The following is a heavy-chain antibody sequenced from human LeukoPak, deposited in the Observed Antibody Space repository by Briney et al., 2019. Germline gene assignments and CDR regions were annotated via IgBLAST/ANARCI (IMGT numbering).Heavy chain of an antibody. Sequence: GGSLRLSCAASGFPFSSYSMNWVRQAPGKGLEWVSYISSSSTIYYADPVKGRFTISRDNAKNSLYLQMNSLSDEDTAVYYCARGHYYYYGMDVWGQGTTVTVSS. CDR1: GFPFSSYS. CDR3: ARGHYYYYGMDV. CDR2: ISSSSTI. J-gene: IGHJ6*02. V-gene: IGHV3-48*02.